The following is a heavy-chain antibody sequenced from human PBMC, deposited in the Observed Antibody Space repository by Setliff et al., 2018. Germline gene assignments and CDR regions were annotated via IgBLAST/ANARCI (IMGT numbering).Heavy chain of an antibody. CDR1: GYTFTDYY. D-gene: IGHD4-17*01. J-gene: IGHJ5*02. V-gene: IGHV1-2*06. CDR2: INPISGAT. CDR3: ARAVQGDYVRLRQNNWLDP. Sequence: GASVKVSCKASGYTFTDYYIYWVRQAPGQGLQWMGRINPISGATDYAQKFQGSVTMTRDTSITTAYMALSSLRSDDTAMYYFARAVQGDYVRLRQNNWLDPWGQGTLVTVSS.